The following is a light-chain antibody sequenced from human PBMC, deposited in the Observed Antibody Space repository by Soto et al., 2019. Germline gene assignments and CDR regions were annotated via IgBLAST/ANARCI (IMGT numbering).Light chain of an antibody. CDR1: QGISSY. CDR3: QQYYSYPST. Sequence: AIRMTQSPSSLSASTGDRVTITCRASQGISSYLAWYQQKPGKAPKLLIYAASTLQSGVPSRFSGSGSGTYFTLTISCLQSEDFATYYCQQYYSYPSTFGQGTRLEIK. CDR2: AAS. V-gene: IGKV1-8*01. J-gene: IGKJ5*01.